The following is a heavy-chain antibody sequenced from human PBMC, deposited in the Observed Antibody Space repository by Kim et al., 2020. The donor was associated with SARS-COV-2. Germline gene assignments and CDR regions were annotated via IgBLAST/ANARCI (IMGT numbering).Heavy chain of an antibody. V-gene: IGHV3-23*01. D-gene: IGHD2-8*01. CDR3: AKGVMGAFDI. J-gene: IGHJ3*02. CDR2: NT. Sequence: NTYYGDSVQCRFTSSRDNSKNTVYLQTNSLRAEDTAVYYCAKGVMGAFDIWGQGTMVTVSS.